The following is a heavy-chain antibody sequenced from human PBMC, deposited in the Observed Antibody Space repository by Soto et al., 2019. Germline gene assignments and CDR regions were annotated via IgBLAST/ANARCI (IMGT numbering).Heavy chain of an antibody. J-gene: IGHJ5*02. D-gene: IGHD3-16*02. V-gene: IGHV1-69*02. CDR2: IIPILGIA. CDR3: ASRPITFGGVIAPRP. Sequence: SVKVSCKASGGTFSSYTISWVRQAPGQGLEWMGRIIPILGIANYAQKFQGRVTITADKSTSTAYMELSSLRSEDTAVYYCASRPITFGGVIAPRPWGQGTLVTVSS. CDR1: GGTFSSYT.